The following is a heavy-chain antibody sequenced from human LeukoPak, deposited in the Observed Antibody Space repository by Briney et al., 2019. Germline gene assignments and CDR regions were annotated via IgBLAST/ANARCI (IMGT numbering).Heavy chain of an antibody. CDR1: GFTFSSYG. V-gene: IGHV3-21*05. J-gene: IGHJ4*02. CDR3: ARCVMGDSGYDLDY. D-gene: IGHD5-12*01. CDR2: ISRSSSYI. Sequence: GGSLRLSCAAYGFTFSSYGMNWARQAPGEGLEWVSFISRSSSYIYYADSVKGRLTISTDNTKNNILYRQMNSLRAHEMAVYYCARCVMGDSGYDLDYWGQGTLVTVSS.